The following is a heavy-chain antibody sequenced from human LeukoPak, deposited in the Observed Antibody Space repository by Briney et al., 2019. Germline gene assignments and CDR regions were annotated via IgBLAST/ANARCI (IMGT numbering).Heavy chain of an antibody. D-gene: IGHD3-22*01. CDR2: ISYDGSKK. V-gene: IGHV3-30-3*01. CDR3: ARDQRYHDYYDNSGYHPWYFDL. J-gene: IGHJ2*01. Sequence: PGGSMTPSCPASEFTLGSYAIQWVRQPPDKGLEWVEVISYDGSKKYYADSVKGRFTISRHTSKHTLYLQINRQIAEDPAVYYCARDQRYHDYYDNSGYHPWYFDLWGRGTLVTVSS. CDR1: EFTLGSYA.